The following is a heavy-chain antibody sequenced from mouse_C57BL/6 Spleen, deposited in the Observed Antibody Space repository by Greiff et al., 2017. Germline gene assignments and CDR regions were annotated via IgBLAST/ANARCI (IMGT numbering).Heavy chain of an antibody. CDR2: IDPSDSYT. J-gene: IGHJ2*01. V-gene: IGHV1-69*01. CDR3: ARSGGYDGGCFDY. Sequence: QVQLQQPGAELVMPGASVKLSCKASGYTFTSYWMHWVKQRPGQGLEWIGEIDPSDSYTNYNQKFKGKSTLTVDESSCTAYMQLSSLTSEDSAVYYDARSGGYDGGCFDYWGQGTTLTVSA. CDR1: GYTFTSYW. D-gene: IGHD2-2*01.